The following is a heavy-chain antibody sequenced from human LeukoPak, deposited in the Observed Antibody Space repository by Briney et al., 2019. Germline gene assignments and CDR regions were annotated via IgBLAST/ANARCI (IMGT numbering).Heavy chain of an antibody. CDR2: ISYDGSNK. D-gene: IGHD6-6*01. CDR1: GFTFSSYA. Sequence: GGSLRLSCAASGFTFSSYAMHWVRQAPGKGLEWVAVISYDGSNKYCADSVKGRFTISRDNSKNTLYLQMNSLRAEDTAVYYCARDSAEYSSSSGGVFDYWGQGTLVTVSS. V-gene: IGHV3-30-3*01. J-gene: IGHJ4*02. CDR3: ARDSAEYSSSSGGVFDY.